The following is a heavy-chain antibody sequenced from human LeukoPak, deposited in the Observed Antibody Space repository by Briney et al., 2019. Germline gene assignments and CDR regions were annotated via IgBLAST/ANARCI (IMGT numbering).Heavy chain of an antibody. D-gene: IGHD5-18*01. CDR3: AKTLGGYSYGYSVDY. V-gene: IGHV3-23*01. Sequence: HGGSLRLSCAASGFTFSSYAMSWVRQAPGKGLEWVSAISGSGGSTYYADSVKGRFTISRDNSKNTLYLQMNNLRAEDTAVYYCAKTLGGYSYGYSVDYWGQGTLVTVSS. CDR2: ISGSGGST. CDR1: GFTFSSYA. J-gene: IGHJ4*02.